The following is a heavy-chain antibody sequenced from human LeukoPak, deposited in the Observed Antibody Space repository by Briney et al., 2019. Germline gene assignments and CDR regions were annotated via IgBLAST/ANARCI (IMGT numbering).Heavy chain of an antibody. Sequence: PGGSLRLSCAASGFTFSTYTMNWVRQAPGKGLEWVSSLSSGSSYIYYADSVKGRFTISRDNAKNTLYLQMNSLRAEDTAVYYCAALDHGHDYWGQGTLVTVSS. J-gene: IGHJ4*02. CDR1: GFTFSTYT. CDR3: AALDHGHDY. V-gene: IGHV3-21*01. CDR2: LSSGSSYI.